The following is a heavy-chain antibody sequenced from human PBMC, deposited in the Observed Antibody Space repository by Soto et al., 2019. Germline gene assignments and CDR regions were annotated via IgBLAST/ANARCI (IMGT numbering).Heavy chain of an antibody. D-gene: IGHD2-15*01. CDR1: RFTFSTYA. Sequence: QTGGSLRLSCAASRFTFSTYAMSWVRQAPGKGLEWVSGISGGGGGTSYADSVRGRFTCSRDNSKNTLYLQMNSLRAEDTALYYCAKSLFGGPDIWGQGTMVTVSS. V-gene: IGHV3-23*01. CDR3: AKSLFGGPDI. J-gene: IGHJ3*02. CDR2: ISGGGGGT.